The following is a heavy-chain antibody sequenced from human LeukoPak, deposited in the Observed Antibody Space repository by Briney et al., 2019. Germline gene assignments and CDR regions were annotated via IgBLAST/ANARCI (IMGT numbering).Heavy chain of an antibody. CDR3: AKEGGDGSPFDY. CDR1: GFLFSNYG. V-gene: IGHV3-30*02. D-gene: IGHD5-24*01. J-gene: IGHJ4*02. CDR2: IRFDGTTQ. Sequence: GSLRLSFAASGFLFSNYGMHWVRLSPDKGVEWVTFIRFDGTTQYYSDSVRGRFTISRDNSKDTVSLQMYSLRAEDTGIYYCAKEGGDGSPFDYWGQGILVTVSS.